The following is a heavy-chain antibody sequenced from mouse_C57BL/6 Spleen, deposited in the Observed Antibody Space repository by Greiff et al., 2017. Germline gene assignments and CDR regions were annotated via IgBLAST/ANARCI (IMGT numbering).Heavy chain of an antibody. CDR3: ATGELRHWFAY. D-gene: IGHD3-2*02. J-gene: IGHJ3*01. Sequence: VHVKQSGPELVKPGASVKIPCKASGYTFTDYNMDWVKQSHGQSLEWIGDINPNNGGTIYNQKFKGKATLTVDKSSSTAYMQLRSLTSEDTAVCYCATGELRHWFAYWGQGTLVTVSA. V-gene: IGHV1-18*01. CDR1: GYTFTDYN. CDR2: INPNNGGT.